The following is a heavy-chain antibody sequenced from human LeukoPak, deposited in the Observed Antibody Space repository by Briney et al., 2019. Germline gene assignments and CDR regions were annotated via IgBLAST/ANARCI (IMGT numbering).Heavy chain of an antibody. CDR2: INHSGST. CDR1: GGSFSGYY. CDR3: ARGYYDSSGYYDY. D-gene: IGHD3-22*01. Sequence: RPSETLSLTCAVYGGSFSGYYWSWIRQPPGKGLEWIGEINHSGSTNYNPSLKSRVTISVDTSKNQFSLKLSSVTAADTAVYYCARGYYDSSGYYDYWGQGTLVTVSS. J-gene: IGHJ4*02. V-gene: IGHV4-34*01.